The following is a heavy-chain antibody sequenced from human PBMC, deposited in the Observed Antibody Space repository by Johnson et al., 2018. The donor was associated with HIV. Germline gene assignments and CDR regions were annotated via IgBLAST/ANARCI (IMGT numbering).Heavy chain of an antibody. D-gene: IGHD6-13*01. CDR2: IRYDGSNK. CDR1: GFTFSSYG. V-gene: IGHV3-30*02. CDR3: AREPSIAAAGGDGAFDI. J-gene: IGHJ3*02. Sequence: QVQLVESGGGVVQPGGSLRLSCAASGFTFSSYGMHWVRQAPGKGLAWVAFIRYDGSNKYYADSVKGRFTISRDNSKNTLYLQMNSLRAEDTAVYYCAREPSIAAAGGDGAFDIWGRGTMLTVSS.